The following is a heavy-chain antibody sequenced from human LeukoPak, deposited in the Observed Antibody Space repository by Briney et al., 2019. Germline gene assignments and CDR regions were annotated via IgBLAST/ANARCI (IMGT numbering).Heavy chain of an antibody. CDR3: ARFVEMATMVFDY. CDR2: IYYSGST. V-gene: IGHV4-59*11. J-gene: IGHJ4*02. D-gene: IGHD5-24*01. CDR1: GGSISSHY. Sequence: SETLSLTCTVSGGSISSHYWSWIRQPPGKGLEWIGYIYYSGSTNYNPSLKSRVTISVDTSKNQFSLKLRSVTAADTAVYYCARFVEMATMVFDYWGQGTLVTVSS.